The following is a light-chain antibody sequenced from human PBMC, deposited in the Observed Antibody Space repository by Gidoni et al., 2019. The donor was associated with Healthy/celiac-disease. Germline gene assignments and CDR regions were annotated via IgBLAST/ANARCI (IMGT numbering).Light chain of an antibody. CDR3: QQLNSYPT. J-gene: IGKJ3*01. CDR2: AAS. V-gene: IGKV1-9*01. Sequence: DIQLTPSPSFLSASVGDRVTITCWASQGISSYLAWYQQKPGKAPKLLIYAASTLQSGVPSRFSGSGSGTEFTLTISSLQPEDFATYYCQQLNSYPTFGPGTKVDIK. CDR1: QGISSY.